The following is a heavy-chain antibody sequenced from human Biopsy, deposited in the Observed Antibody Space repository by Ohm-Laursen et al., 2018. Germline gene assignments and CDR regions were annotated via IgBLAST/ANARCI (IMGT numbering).Heavy chain of an antibody. V-gene: IGHV3-23*01. D-gene: IGHD3-3*01. CDR1: GFTYTTFA. CDR3: AKGGSITIFGVVINNCFDP. Sequence: SLRLSCAASGFTYTTFAMSWVRQAPGKGPEWVSTISANGATSYYADSVKGRFTISRDNSKNTQYLQMNSVRADDTAIYYCAKGGSITIFGVVINNCFDPWGQGTRVTVSS. J-gene: IGHJ5*02. CDR2: ISANGATS.